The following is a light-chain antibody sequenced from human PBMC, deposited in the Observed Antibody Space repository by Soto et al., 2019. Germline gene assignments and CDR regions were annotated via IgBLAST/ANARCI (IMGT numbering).Light chain of an antibody. J-gene: IGKJ3*01. Sequence: EIVLTQSPVTLSLSPGERATLSCRASQSVSDNYLAWYQQRPGQAPRLLIYGASIRATGIPDRFSGSGSGTDFTLTISRLEAEDFAVYYCQQYGTSPITFGPGTKVDIK. V-gene: IGKV3-20*01. CDR1: QSVSDNY. CDR2: GAS. CDR3: QQYGTSPIT.